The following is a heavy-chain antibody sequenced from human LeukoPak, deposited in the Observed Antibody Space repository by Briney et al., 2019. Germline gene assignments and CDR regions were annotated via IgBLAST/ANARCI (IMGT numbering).Heavy chain of an antibody. CDR1: EFTVSGNY. CDR3: AKTYARRTYYFDY. CDR2: ISGSGGST. D-gene: IGHD2-8*01. V-gene: IGHV3-23*01. J-gene: IGHJ4*02. Sequence: PGGSLRLSCAASEFTVSGNYMSWVRQAPGKGLEWVSVISGSGGSTYYADSVKGRFTISRDNSKNTLYLQMNSLRAEDTAVYYCAKTYARRTYYFDYWGQGTLVTVSS.